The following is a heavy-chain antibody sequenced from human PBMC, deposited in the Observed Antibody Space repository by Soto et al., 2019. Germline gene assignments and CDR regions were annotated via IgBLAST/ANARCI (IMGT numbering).Heavy chain of an antibody. V-gene: IGHV1-69*02. J-gene: IGHJ5*02. CDR2: IIPILGIA. CDR1: GGTFSSYT. Sequence: QVQLVQSGAEVKKPGSSVKVSCKASGGTFSSYTISWVRQAPGQGLEWMGRIIPILGIANYAQKFQGRVTITPDKSPSTAYMELRSLRSEDTAVYYCAGASYCGGDCDSVQFDPWGQGTLVTVSS. D-gene: IGHD2-21*02. CDR3: AGASYCGGDCDSVQFDP.